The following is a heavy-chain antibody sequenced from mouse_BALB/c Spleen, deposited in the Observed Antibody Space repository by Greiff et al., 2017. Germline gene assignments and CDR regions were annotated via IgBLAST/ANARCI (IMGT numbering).Heavy chain of an antibody. CDR3: AREGSYYGSLDY. CDR1: GYAFSSSW. V-gene: IGHV1-82*01. D-gene: IGHD1-1*01. CDR2: IYPGDGDT. Sequence: QVQLKESGPELVKPGASVKISCKASGYAFSSSWMNWVKQRPGQGLEWIGRIYPGDGDTNYNGKFKGKATLTADKSSSTAYMQLSSLTSVDSAVYFCAREGSYYGSLDYWGQGTTRTVSS. J-gene: IGHJ2*01.